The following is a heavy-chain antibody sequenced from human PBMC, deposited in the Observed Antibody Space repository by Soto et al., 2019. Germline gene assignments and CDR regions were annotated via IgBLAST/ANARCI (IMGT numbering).Heavy chain of an antibody. D-gene: IGHD3-3*01. CDR1: GFTFSSYA. CDR3: ASCYDSHCGGGFAP. V-gene: IGHV3-30-3*01. J-gene: IGHJ5*02. Sequence: QVQLVESGGGVVQPGRSLRLSCAASGFTFSSYAMHWVRQAPGKGLEWVAVISYDGSNKYYADSVKGRFTISRDNSKNTLYLQMNSLRAEDTAVYYCASCYDSHCGGGFAPWGQGTLVTVSS. CDR2: ISYDGSNK.